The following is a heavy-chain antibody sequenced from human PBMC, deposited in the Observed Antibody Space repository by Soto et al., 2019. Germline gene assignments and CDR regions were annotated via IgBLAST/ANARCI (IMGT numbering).Heavy chain of an antibody. CDR3: ARRVYSYGYDYYYGMDA. Sequence: GESLKISCKGSGYSFTSYWIGWVRQMPGKGLEWMGIIYPGDSDTRYSPSFQGQVTISADKSISTAYLQWSSLKASDTAMYYCARRVYSYGYDYYYGMDAWRHGPTVTVSS. J-gene: IGHJ6*02. CDR1: GYSFTSYW. CDR2: IYPGDSDT. V-gene: IGHV5-51*01. D-gene: IGHD5-18*01.